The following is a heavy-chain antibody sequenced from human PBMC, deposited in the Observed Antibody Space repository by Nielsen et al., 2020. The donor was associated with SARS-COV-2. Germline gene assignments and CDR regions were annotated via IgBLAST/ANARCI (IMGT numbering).Heavy chain of an antibody. CDR1: GFTFDDYA. CDR3: AKLQGEWEPLDY. D-gene: IGHD1-26*01. V-gene: IGHV3-9*01. J-gene: IGHJ4*02. CDR2: ISWNSGSI. Sequence: GGSLRLSCAASGFTFDDYAMHWVRQAPGKGLEWVSGISWNSGSIGYADSVKGRFTISRDNAKNSLYLQMNSLRAEDTALYYCAKLQGEWEPLDYWGQGTLVTVS.